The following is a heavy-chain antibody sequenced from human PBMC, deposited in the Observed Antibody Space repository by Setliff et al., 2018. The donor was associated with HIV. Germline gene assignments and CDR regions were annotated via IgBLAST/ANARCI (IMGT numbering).Heavy chain of an antibody. Sequence: ASVKVSCKASGYNLTRNPIHWVRQAPGQRLEWMGWINGGNGNTKYSQKFQGRVTITRDTSASTAYMELSSLRLEDTAVYYCARLPSAAMWGGGAFDIWGQGTMVTVSS. D-gene: IGHD2-2*01. CDR3: ARLPSAAMWGGGAFDI. CDR2: INGGNGNT. CDR1: GYNLTRNP. V-gene: IGHV1-3*01. J-gene: IGHJ3*02.